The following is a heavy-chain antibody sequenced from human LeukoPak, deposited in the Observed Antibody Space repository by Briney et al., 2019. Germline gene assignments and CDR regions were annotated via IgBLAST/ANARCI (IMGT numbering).Heavy chain of an antibody. CDR2: ISSNGGST. CDR3: ARLDSPYYYDFWSGYDY. CDR1: GFTFSSYA. D-gene: IGHD3-3*01. Sequence: QAGGSLRLSCAASGFTFSSYAMHWVRQAPGKGLEYVSAISSNGGSTYYANSEKGRFTISRDNSKNTLYLQMGSLRAEDMAVYYCARLDSPYYYDFWSGYDYWGQGTLVTVSS. J-gene: IGHJ4*02. V-gene: IGHV3-64*01.